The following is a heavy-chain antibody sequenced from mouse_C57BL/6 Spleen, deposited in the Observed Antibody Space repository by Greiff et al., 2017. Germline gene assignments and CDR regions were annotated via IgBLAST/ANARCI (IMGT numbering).Heavy chain of an antibody. CDR3: AREAHYSLFAY. CDR1: GFTFSDYG. J-gene: IGHJ3*01. Sequence: EVLLVESGGGLVKPGGSLKLSCAASGFTFSDYGMHWVRQAPEKGLEWVAYISSGSSTIYYADTVKGRFTISRDNAKNTLFLQLTSLGSECTAMYYCAREAHYSLFAYWGQGTLVTVSA. V-gene: IGHV5-17*01. CDR2: ISSGSSTI. D-gene: IGHD1-2*01.